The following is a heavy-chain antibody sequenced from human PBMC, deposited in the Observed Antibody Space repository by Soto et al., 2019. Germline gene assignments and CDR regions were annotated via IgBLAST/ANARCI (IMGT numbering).Heavy chain of an antibody. V-gene: IGHV3-30-3*01. Sequence: GGSLRLSCAASGFTFSSYAMHWVRQAPGKGLEWVAVISYDGSNKYYADSVKGRFTISRDNSKNTLYLQMNSLRAEDTAVYYCADLYSGSYGWGQGTLVTVSS. CDR2: ISYDGSNK. D-gene: IGHD1-26*01. J-gene: IGHJ4*02. CDR1: GFTFSSYA. CDR3: ADLYSGSYG.